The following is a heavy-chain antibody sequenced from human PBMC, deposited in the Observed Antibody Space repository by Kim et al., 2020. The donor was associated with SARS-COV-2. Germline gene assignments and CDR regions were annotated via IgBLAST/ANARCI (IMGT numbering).Heavy chain of an antibody. Sequence: SVKVSCKASGGTFSSYAISWVRQAPEQGLEWMGRIIPILGIANYAQKFQGRVTITADKSTSTAYMELSSLRSEDTAVYYCARREWEHHIDYWGQGTLVTVSS. V-gene: IGHV1-69*04. CDR3: ARREWEHHIDY. CDR2: IIPILGIA. D-gene: IGHD1-26*01. CDR1: GGTFSSYA. J-gene: IGHJ4*02.